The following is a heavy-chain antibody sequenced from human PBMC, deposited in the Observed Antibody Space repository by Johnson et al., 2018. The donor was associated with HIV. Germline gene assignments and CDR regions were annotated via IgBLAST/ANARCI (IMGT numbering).Heavy chain of an antibody. Sequence: VQLVESGGVVVQPGGSLRLSCAASGFTFDDYAMHWVRQAPGNGLEWVSLIRWDGAITHYADSVTGRFPISRDNSRNSLYLQLKSLRTEDTALYYCARAEIYEGRVGDFAFDIWGRGTMVTVSS. V-gene: IGHV3-43D*03. CDR2: IRWDGAIT. CDR3: ARAEIYEGRVGDFAFDI. J-gene: IGHJ3*02. D-gene: IGHD3-10*01. CDR1: GFTFDDYA.